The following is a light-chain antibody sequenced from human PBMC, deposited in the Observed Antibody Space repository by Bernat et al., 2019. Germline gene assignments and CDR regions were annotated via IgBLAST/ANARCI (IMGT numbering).Light chain of an antibody. CDR3: QQYGSTPET. CDR1: QSVSSSY. J-gene: IGKJ2*01. CDR2: GSS. V-gene: IGKV3-20*01. Sequence: DIVLTQSPGTLSLSLGDRATLSCRASQSVSSSYLAWYQQTPGQAHLLLYSGSSIRATGIPARFSGSGSGTDFTLTISRLEPEDFAEYYCQQYGSTPETFGQGTKVEIK.